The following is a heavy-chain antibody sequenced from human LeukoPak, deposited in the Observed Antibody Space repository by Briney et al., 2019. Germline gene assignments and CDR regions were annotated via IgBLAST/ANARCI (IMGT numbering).Heavy chain of an antibody. Sequence: SETLSLTCTVSGCSISSSSYYWGWIRQPPGKGLEWIGSSYYSGSTYDNPSLKSLVTIPVDTSTNQFSIQLRYVTAAATAVYYCARHLPYIVVVPAAITSGLDPWGQGTLVTVSS. D-gene: IGHD2-2*01. CDR2: SYYSGST. V-gene: IGHV4-39*01. CDR3: ARHLPYIVVVPAAITSGLDP. J-gene: IGHJ5*02. CDR1: GCSISSSSYY.